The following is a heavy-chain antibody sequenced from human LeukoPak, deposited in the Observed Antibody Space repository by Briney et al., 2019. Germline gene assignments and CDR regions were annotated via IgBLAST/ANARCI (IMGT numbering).Heavy chain of an antibody. Sequence: GGSLRLSCAASGFTFSSYAMHWVRQAPGKGLEWVAVISYDGSNKYYADSVKGRFTISRDNSKNTLYLQMNSLRAEDTAVYYCAKARGFCSSSTCRRDYMDVWGKGTTVTIS. CDR1: GFTFSSYA. CDR3: AKARGFCSSSTCRRDYMDV. J-gene: IGHJ6*03. CDR2: ISYDGSNK. D-gene: IGHD2-2*01. V-gene: IGHV3-30*04.